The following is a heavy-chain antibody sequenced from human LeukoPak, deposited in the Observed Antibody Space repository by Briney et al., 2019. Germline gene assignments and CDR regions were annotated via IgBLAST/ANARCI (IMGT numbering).Heavy chain of an antibody. CDR3: ARVDPYFDSTGYYYCPDY. Sequence: ASVKVSCKASGYTFTGYYMHWVRQAPGHGLEWMGWINPNSGGTNYAQKFQGRVTMTRDTSISTAYMELSRLRSDDTAVYYCARVDPYFDSTGYYYCPDYWGQGTLVTVSS. V-gene: IGHV1-2*02. CDR2: INPNSGGT. CDR1: GYTFTGYY. D-gene: IGHD3-22*01. J-gene: IGHJ4*02.